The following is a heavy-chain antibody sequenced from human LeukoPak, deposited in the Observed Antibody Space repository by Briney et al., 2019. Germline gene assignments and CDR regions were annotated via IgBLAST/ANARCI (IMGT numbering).Heavy chain of an antibody. V-gene: IGHV1-2*02. CDR2: MNPNSGGT. D-gene: IGHD5-18*01. Sequence: ASVKVSCKTSGYTFTKYYMHWVRQAPGQRLEWMGWMNPNSGGTNYTQKFQGRVTMTRDTSINTAYMERSRLKSDDTAVYYCATSSGYSHTWGAFDYWGQGALVTVSS. J-gene: IGHJ4*02. CDR3: ATSSGYSHTWGAFDY. CDR1: GYTFTKYY.